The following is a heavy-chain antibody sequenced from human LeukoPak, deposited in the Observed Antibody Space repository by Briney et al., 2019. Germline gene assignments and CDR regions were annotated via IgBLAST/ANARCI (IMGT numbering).Heavy chain of an antibody. Sequence: GGSLRLSCEASGFTFSSYWMSWVRQAPEKRLEWVANIKQDGSEKFYVDSVKGRFTISRDNAKNSLYLEMISLRAEDTAVYYCARAGGRYSPLGYWGQGTLVTVSS. CDR1: GFTFSSYW. CDR3: ARAGGRYSPLGY. V-gene: IGHV3-7*01. J-gene: IGHJ4*02. D-gene: IGHD3-16*02. CDR2: IKQDGSEK.